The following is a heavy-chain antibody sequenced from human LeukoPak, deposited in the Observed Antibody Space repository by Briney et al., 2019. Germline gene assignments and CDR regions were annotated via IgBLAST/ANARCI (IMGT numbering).Heavy chain of an antibody. J-gene: IGHJ4*02. CDR2: ISTYDGNT. Sequence: ASVKVSCKASGYTFTSYGISWVRQAPGQGLEWMGWISTYDGNTNYAQKLQGRGTMTTDTSTNTVYMELRSLRSDDTAVYYCARVAGAGNQIDYWGQGTLVTVSS. CDR1: GYTFTSYG. D-gene: IGHD6-19*01. CDR3: ARVAGAGNQIDY. V-gene: IGHV1-18*01.